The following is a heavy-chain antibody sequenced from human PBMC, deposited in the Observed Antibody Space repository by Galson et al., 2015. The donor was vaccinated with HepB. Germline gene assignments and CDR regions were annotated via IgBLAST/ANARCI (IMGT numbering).Heavy chain of an antibody. D-gene: IGHD5-18*01. Sequence: SLRLSCAASGFTFSSYGMHWVRQAPGKGLEWVAFIRYDGSNKYYADSVKGRFTISRDNSKNTLYLQMNSLRAEDTAVYYCAKGAETAMDWYYYGIDVWGQGTTVNVSS. J-gene: IGHJ6*02. V-gene: IGHV3-30*02. CDR1: GFTFSSYG. CDR2: IRYDGSNK. CDR3: AKGAETAMDWYYYGIDV.